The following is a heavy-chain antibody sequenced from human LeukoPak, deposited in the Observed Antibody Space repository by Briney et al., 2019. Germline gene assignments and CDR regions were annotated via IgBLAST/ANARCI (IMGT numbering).Heavy chain of an antibody. D-gene: IGHD1-26*01. CDR3: ARDDGSFLDY. CDR1: GFTFSNYY. V-gene: IGHV3-11*04. CDR2: ISHSDATI. Sequence: PGGSLRLSCAASGFTFSNYYMTWIRQAPGKGLEWISYISHSDATIYYADSVEGRFTISRDNAKNSLYLQMNSLRAEDTAVYYCARDDGSFLDYWGQGTLVTVSS. J-gene: IGHJ4*02.